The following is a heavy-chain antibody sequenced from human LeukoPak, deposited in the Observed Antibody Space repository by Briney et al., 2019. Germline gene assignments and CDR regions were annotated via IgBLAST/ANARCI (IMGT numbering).Heavy chain of an antibody. V-gene: IGHV3-74*01. CDR3: ARGGAGIAAAGTTSEDY. Sequence: GGSLRLSCAASGLTFSSYWMHWVRQAPGKGLVWVSRINSDGSSTSYADPVKGRFTISRDNAKSTLYLQMNSLRAEDTAVYYCARGGAGIAAAGTTSEDYWGQGTLVTVSS. CDR1: GLTFSSYW. J-gene: IGHJ4*02. D-gene: IGHD6-13*01. CDR2: INSDGSST.